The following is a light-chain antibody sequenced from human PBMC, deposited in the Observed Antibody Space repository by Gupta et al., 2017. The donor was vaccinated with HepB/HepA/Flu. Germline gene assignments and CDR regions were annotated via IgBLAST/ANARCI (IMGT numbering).Light chain of an antibody. J-gene: IGLJ1*01. CDR2: GND. V-gene: IGLV1-40*01. Sequence: QSVLTQPPSVSGAPGQRVTIPCIGSSSNIGAGYDVHWYQQLPGTAPKLLIYGNDNRPSGVPDRFSGSKSGISASLAITGLQADDEADYYCQSFDSSLTGLYVFGPGTKVTVL. CDR3: QSFDSSLTGLYV. CDR1: SSNIGAGYD.